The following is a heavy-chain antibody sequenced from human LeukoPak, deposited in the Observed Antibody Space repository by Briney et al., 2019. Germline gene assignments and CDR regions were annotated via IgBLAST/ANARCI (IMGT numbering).Heavy chain of an antibody. CDR2: ITHSEST. D-gene: IGHD3-10*01. CDR1: GGSFSDYY. J-gene: IGHJ6*02. V-gene: IGHV4-34*01. Sequence: SETLSLTCTVYGGSFSDYYWSWIRQPPGKGLEWLGEITHSESTNYNPSLKSRVTISIDTSKNQFSLRLSSVAAADMAVYYCARGELLFRNIIPIVRGVGGMDVWGQGTTVTVSS. CDR3: ARGELLFRNIIPIVRGVGGMDV.